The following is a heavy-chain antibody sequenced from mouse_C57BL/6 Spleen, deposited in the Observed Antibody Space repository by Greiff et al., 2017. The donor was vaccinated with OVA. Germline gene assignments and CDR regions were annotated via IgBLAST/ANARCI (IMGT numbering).Heavy chain of an antibody. V-gene: IGHV1-53*01. CDR2: INPSNGGT. CDR1: GYTFTSYW. CDR3: AREENYYGSSPYYFDY. Sequence: QVQLQQPGTELVKPGASVKLPCKASGYTFTSYWMHWVKQRPGQGLEWIGNINPSNGGTNYNEKFKSKATLTVDKSSSTAYMQLSSLTSEDSAVXYCAREENYYGSSPYYFDYWGQGTTLTVSS. D-gene: IGHD1-1*01. J-gene: IGHJ2*01.